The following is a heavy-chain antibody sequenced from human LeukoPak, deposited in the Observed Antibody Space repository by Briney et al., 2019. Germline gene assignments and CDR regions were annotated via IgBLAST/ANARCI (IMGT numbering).Heavy chain of an antibody. Sequence: GGSLRLSCAASGFTFSSYSMNWVRQAPGKGLEWVSSISSSSSYIYYADSVKGRFTISRDNAKNSLYLQMNSPRAEDTAVYYCAKDQVEQWLTDFDYWGQGTLVTVSS. V-gene: IGHV3-21*04. CDR1: GFTFSSYS. CDR3: AKDQVEQWLTDFDY. CDR2: ISSSSSYI. D-gene: IGHD6-19*01. J-gene: IGHJ4*02.